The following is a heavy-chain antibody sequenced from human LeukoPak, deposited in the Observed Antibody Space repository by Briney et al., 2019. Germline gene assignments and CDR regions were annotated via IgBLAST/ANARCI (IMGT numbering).Heavy chain of an antibody. D-gene: IGHD4-23*01. V-gene: IGHV4-4*07. CDR3: ARHPRGYGGNSGYFQH. CDR1: GGSISSYY. CDR2: IYTSGST. J-gene: IGHJ1*01. Sequence: SETLSLTCTVSGGSISSYYWSWIRQPAGKGLEWIGRIYTSGSTNYNPSLKSRVTMSVDTSKNQFSLKLSSVTAADTAVYYCARHPRGYGGNSGYFQHWGQGTLVTVSS.